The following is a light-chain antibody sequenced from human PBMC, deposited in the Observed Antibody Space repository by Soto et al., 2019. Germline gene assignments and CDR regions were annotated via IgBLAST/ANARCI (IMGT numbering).Light chain of an antibody. CDR2: EGD. CDR1: SRDVGAYNS. Sequence: QSALTQPPSASGSLGQSVTISCNGTSRDVGAYNSVSWYQHHPGKAPKLVIYEGDKRPSGVPDRFSGSKSGNTASLTVSGLQAEDEAMYYCSSYGCRDNYLLFGGGTKLTVL. J-gene: IGLJ2*01. CDR3: SSYGCRDNYLL. V-gene: IGLV2-8*01.